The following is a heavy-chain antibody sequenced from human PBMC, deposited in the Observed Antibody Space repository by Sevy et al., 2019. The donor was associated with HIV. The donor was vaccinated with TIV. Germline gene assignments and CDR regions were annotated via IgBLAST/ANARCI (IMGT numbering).Heavy chain of an antibody. V-gene: IGHV1-2*02. CDR3: AKLLIVVDDGFDV. D-gene: IGHD3-22*01. J-gene: IGHJ3*01. CDR1: GYTFTDYY. CDR2: INPNTGAT. Sequence: ASVKVSCKASGYTFTDYYLHWLRQAPGQGLEWMGWINPNTGATNYAQTFKGRVTMTRDTSMCTAFMDLTRLRSDDTAVYYCAKLLIVVDDGFDVWGQGTMVTV.